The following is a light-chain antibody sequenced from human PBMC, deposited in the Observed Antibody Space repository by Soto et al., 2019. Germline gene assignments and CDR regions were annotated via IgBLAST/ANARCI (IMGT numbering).Light chain of an antibody. J-gene: IGLJ1*01. Sequence: QSALTQPASVSGSPGQSITISCTGTSSDVGDYNFVSWYQQHPGRAPKLMIYDVTHRPSGVSNRFSGSKSGNTASLTISGLQAQDEADYYCTSFSSSATPFVLGTGTKVTVL. CDR3: TSFSSSATPFV. CDR2: DVT. V-gene: IGLV2-14*03. CDR1: SSDVGDYNF.